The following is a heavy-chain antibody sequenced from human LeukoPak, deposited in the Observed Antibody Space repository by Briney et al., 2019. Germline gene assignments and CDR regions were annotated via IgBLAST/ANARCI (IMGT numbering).Heavy chain of an antibody. Sequence: GGSLRLSCAASGFTFSSYSMNWVRQAPGKGLEWVSSISTSGSYIYYADSLKGRFTISRDNAKNSLSLQMNSLTADDTAVYYLPREFSIAAAGTNEYWGQGTLVTVSS. CDR3: PREFSIAAAGTNEY. CDR2: ISTSGSYI. D-gene: IGHD6-13*01. V-gene: IGHV3-21*01. CDR1: GFTFSSYS. J-gene: IGHJ4*02.